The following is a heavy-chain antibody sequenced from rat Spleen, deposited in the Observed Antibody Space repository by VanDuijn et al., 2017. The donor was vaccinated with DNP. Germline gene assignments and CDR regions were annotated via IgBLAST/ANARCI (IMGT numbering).Heavy chain of an antibody. D-gene: IGHD1-10*01. CDR1: GFTFSDYY. V-gene: IGHV5-22*01. CDR3: ARGGNFGTFPYFDH. CDR2: ISYDGSRT. Sequence: EVQLVESGGGLVQPGRSLKLSCAASGFTFSDYYMAWVRQAPTKGLEWVASISYDGSRTYYRDSVKGRFTISRDNTENTLYLQMNSLRSEDTATYYCARGGNFGTFPYFDHWGQGVMVTVSS. J-gene: IGHJ2*01.